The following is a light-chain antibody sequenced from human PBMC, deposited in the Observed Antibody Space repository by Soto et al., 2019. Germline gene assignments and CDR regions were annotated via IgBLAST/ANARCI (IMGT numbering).Light chain of an antibody. CDR3: QQYNNWPRT. CDR1: QSVNSN. V-gene: IGKV3-15*01. J-gene: IGKJ1*01. CDR2: SSS. Sequence: EIVMTHSPSTLSVSPGDIATISCSASQSVNSNLAWYQHKPGQAPRLLIYSSSTRAAGIPARFGGSGSGTEFTFSISSLQSEDFAVYYCQQYNNWPRTFGQGTKVDI.